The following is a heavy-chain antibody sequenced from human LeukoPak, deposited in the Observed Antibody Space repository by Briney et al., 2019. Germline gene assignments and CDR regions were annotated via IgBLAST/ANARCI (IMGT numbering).Heavy chain of an antibody. J-gene: IGHJ5*02. CDR2: IKQDGSKK. V-gene: IGHV3-7*01. D-gene: IGHD2-2*01. CDR1: GFTFSSYW. Sequence: GGSLRLSCAASGFTFSSYWMSWVRQAPGKGLEWVANIKQDGSKKYYVDSVKGRFTISRDNAKNSLYLQMNSLRAEDTAVYYCARDDCSSISCYHNWFDPWGQGTLVTVSS. CDR3: ARDDCSSISCYHNWFDP.